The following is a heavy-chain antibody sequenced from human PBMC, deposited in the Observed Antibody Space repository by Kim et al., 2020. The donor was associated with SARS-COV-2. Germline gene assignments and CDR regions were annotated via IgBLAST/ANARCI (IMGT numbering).Heavy chain of an antibody. CDR3: AKGGVVVVAATPVSFDY. Sequence: GGSLRLSCAASGFTFSSYAMSWVRQAPGKGLEWVSAISGSGGSTYYADSVKGRFTISRDNSKNTLYLQMNSLRAEDTAVYYCAKGGVVVVAATPVSFDYWGHRTLVTVSS. J-gene: IGHJ4*01. V-gene: IGHV3-23*01. CDR2: ISGSGGST. CDR1: GFTFSSYA. D-gene: IGHD2-15*01.